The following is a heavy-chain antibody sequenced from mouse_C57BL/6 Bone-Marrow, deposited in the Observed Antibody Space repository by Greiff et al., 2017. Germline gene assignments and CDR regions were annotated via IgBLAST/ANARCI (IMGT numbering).Heavy chain of an antibody. J-gene: IGHJ1*03. CDR2: IYPGDGDT. D-gene: IGHD2-1*01. CDR1: GYAFSSSW. V-gene: IGHV1-82*01. CDR3: AISLLWSHWYFDV. Sequence: QVQLQQSGPELVKPGASVKISCKASGYAFSSSWMNWVKQRPGTGLEWIGRIYPGDGDTNYNGKFKGKATLTADKSSSTAYMQLISLTSEDSAVYFCAISLLWSHWYFDVWGTGTTVTVSS.